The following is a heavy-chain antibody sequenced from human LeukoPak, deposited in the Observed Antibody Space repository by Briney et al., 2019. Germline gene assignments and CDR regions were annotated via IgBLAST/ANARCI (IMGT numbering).Heavy chain of an antibody. CDR3: ARADWGPVDY. V-gene: IGHV4-34*01. CDR2: INHSGRT. D-gene: IGHD7-27*01. CDR1: GGSFSTYY. Sequence: SETLSLTCAVNGGSFSTYYWSWIRQPPGKGLEWIGEINHSGRTNYNPSLKSRVTLSVDTSKNQFFLNLTSVTAADTAVYYCARADWGPVDYWGQGTLVAVSS. J-gene: IGHJ4*02.